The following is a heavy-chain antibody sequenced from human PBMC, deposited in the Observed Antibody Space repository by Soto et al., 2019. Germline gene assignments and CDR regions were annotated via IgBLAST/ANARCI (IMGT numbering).Heavy chain of an antibody. CDR3: ARVVSYQLLEEYYGMDV. V-gene: IGHV6-1*01. D-gene: IGHD2-2*01. Sequence: SQTLSLTCAISGDSVSSNSAAWNWIRQSPSRGLEWLGRTYYRSKWYNDYAVSVKSRITINPDTSKNQFSLQLNSVTPEDTAVYYCARVVSYQLLEEYYGMDVWGQGTTVTVPS. J-gene: IGHJ6*02. CDR2: TYYRSKWYN. CDR1: GDSVSSNSAA.